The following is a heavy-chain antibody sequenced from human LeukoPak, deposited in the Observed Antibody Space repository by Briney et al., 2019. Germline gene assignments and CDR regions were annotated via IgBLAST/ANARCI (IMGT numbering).Heavy chain of an antibody. CDR2: ISNNGGYT. D-gene: IGHD1-26*01. J-gene: IGHJ4*02. V-gene: IGHV3-23*01. CDR3: AKETSSGNFVTIDC. CDR1: GFTFSSSA. Sequence: GGSLRLSCAASGFTFSSSAMSWVRQAPGKGLEWVSAISNNGGYTNHADSVKGRFTISRDNSKNTLYLQMDSLRAEDTAVYYCAKETSSGNFVTIDCWGQGTLVTVSS.